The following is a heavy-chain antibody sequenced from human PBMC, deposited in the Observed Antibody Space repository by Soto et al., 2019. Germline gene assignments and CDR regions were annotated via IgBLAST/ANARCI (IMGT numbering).Heavy chain of an antibody. Sequence: GESLKISCKGSGYSFTSYWISWVRQMPGKGLEWMGRIDPSDSYTSYSPSFQGQVTISADKSISTAYLQWSRLKASDTAMYYCANSYYGSPYGMDVWAQGTTVNVSS. CDR3: ANSYYGSPYGMDV. D-gene: IGHD3-16*01. J-gene: IGHJ6*02. CDR2: IDPSDSYT. V-gene: IGHV5-10-1*04. CDR1: GYSFTSYW.